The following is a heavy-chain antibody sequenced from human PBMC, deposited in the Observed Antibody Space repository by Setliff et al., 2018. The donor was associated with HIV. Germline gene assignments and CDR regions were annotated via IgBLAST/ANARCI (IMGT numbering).Heavy chain of an antibody. Sequence: SETLSLTCTVSGGSIRNTNYYWGWIRQPPGKGLDWIGSIYYSGSTYYNPSLKSRVAISVDTSKNQFSLKLSSVTAADTSVYYCAGHVNRWRDPHPPFDPWGQGTLVTVSS. D-gene: IGHD2-15*01. J-gene: IGHJ5*02. CDR3: AGHVNRWRDPHPPFDP. V-gene: IGHV4-39*01. CDR1: GGSIRNTNYY. CDR2: IYYSGST.